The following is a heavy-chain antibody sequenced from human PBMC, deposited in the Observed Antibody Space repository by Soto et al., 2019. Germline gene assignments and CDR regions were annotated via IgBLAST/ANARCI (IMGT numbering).Heavy chain of an antibody. V-gene: IGHV3-21*01. CDR1: GFTFNTYD. J-gene: IGHJ5*02. CDR3: VRSGTARLLRHSWFDT. CDR2: ITTSSAYI. Sequence: EVQLVESGGGLVKPGGSLRLSCAASGFTFNTYDMNWVRQAPGKGLEWVSSITTSSAYIYYADSLKGRMTISRDNAENSLFLQMTSLRAEDTAVYYCVRSGTARLLRHSWFDTWGQGTLVTVSS. D-gene: IGHD2-21*01.